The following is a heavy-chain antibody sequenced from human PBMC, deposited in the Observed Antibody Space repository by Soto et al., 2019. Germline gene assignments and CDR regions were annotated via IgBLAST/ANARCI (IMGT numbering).Heavy chain of an antibody. CDR1: GGSVSSGSYY. CDR3: AREAGRYSYDMFDY. Sequence: QVQLQESGPGLVKPSETLSLTCTVSGGSVSSGSYYWSWMRQPPGKGLEWIGYIYYSVSTNYNPSLKSRVTIIGDTSKNQFSLKLSSVTAADTAVYYCAREAGRYSYDMFDYWCQGTLVTVSS. V-gene: IGHV4-61*01. D-gene: IGHD5-18*01. J-gene: IGHJ4*02. CDR2: IYYSVST.